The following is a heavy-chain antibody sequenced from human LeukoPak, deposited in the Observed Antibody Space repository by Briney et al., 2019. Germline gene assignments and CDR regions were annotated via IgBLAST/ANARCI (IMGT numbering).Heavy chain of an antibody. CDR2: INPNRGGT. CDR3: ASGLWSVGIAVAGTGKPRYYYMDV. V-gene: IGHV1-2*02. Sequence: GASVKVCCKAAGYRFTGDYMHWVRQAPGQGLEWMGGINPNRGGTNYAQKVYGRVTMTRDTSNSTAYMELSSMRSDDTAVYYCASGLWSVGIAVAGTGKPRYYYMDVWGKGPTVTVSS. J-gene: IGHJ6*03. D-gene: IGHD6-19*01. CDR1: GYRFTGDY.